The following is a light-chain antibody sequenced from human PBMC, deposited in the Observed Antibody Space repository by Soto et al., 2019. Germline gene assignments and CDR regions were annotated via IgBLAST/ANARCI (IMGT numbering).Light chain of an antibody. CDR1: QDIRNF. V-gene: IGKV1-27*01. J-gene: IGKJ3*01. CDR3: QKYSIVPV. CDR2: AAS. Sequence: DIQMTQSPTSLSASVGDRVTITCRASQDIRNFVALYQQKPGKAPKLLIYAASTLQSGVPFRFSGSGSGTDFTLTINSLQPEDVATYSCQKYSIVPVFGPGTKGEIK.